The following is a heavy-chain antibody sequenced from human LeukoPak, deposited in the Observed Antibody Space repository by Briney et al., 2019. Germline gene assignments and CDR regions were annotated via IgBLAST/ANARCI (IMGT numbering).Heavy chain of an antibody. Sequence: TGGSLRLSCAASGFTFSSYDMHWVRQATGKGLEWVSAIGTAGDTYYPGSVKGRFTISRENAKNSLYLQMNSLRAGDTAVYYCARGKGHGPGSDDNFDYWGQGTLVTVSS. V-gene: IGHV3-13*01. CDR3: ARGKGHGPGSDDNFDY. D-gene: IGHD3-10*01. CDR2: IGTAGDT. J-gene: IGHJ4*02. CDR1: GFTFSSYD.